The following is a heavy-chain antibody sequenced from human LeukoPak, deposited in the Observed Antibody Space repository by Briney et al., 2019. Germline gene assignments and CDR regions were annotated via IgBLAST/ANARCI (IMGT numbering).Heavy chain of an antibody. CDR3: ARPRGCGSARCNNFDY. CDR2: MSEDGNEI. J-gene: IGHJ4*02. D-gene: IGHD2-2*01. Sequence: GGSLRLSCTVSGFTFSDFSMSWVRQAPGKGLEWVAKMSEDGNEIFYVDSVKGRLTISRDNTKKSLYLQLNSLRPEDSAVYYCARPRGCGSARCNNFDYWGQGTLVTVSS. V-gene: IGHV3-7*01. CDR1: GFTFSDFS.